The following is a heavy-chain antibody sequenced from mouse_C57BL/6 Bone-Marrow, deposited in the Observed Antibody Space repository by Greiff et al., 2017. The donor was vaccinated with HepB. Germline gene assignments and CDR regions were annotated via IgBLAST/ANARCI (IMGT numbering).Heavy chain of an antibody. CDR3: ARTLTEGY. CDR2: IDPSDSYT. V-gene: IGHV1-69*01. CDR1: GYTFTSYW. Sequence: VQLQQPGAELMMPGASVKLSCKASGYTFTSYWMHWVKQRPGQGLEWIGEIDPSDSYTKYNQKFKGKSTLTVDTSSSTAYMQLSSLTYEDSAGYYCARTLTEGYWGQGTTLTVSS. J-gene: IGHJ2*01.